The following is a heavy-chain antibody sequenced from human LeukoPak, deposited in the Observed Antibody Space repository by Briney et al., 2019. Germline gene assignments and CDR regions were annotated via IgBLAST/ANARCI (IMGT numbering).Heavy chain of an antibody. Sequence: GGALTLSRSHSLFTFSHDAIHWVRQAPRKGLEYVSVISRKGGGTYYADSLKGRFTISRDNSKSTLYLQMSSLRSEDTAVCYCVISMVRGVVISYFDYWGQGTLVTVSS. CDR2: ISRKGGGT. CDR1: LFTFSHDA. J-gene: IGHJ4*02. CDR3: VISMVRGVVISYFDY. D-gene: IGHD3-10*01. V-gene: IGHV3-64D*06.